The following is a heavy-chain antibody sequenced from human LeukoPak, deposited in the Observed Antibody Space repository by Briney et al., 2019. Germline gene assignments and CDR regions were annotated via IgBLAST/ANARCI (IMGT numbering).Heavy chain of an antibody. CDR3: AKSGGYGLIDY. CDR1: GGSMNRNY. J-gene: IGHJ4*02. V-gene: IGHV4-59*08. CDR2: IHYSGST. Sequence: SETLSLTCNVSGGSMNRNYWSWIRQPPGKGLEWIGYIHYSGSTNYNPSLKSRVTITEDTSKNQFSLRLNSVTAADTAMYYCAKSGGYGLIDYWGQGTRVTVSS. D-gene: IGHD1-26*01.